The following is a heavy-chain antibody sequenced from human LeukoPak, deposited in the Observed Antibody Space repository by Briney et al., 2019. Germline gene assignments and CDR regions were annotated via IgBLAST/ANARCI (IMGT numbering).Heavy chain of an antibody. CDR3: ARASVGWWHDRPYYMAV. Sequence: GGSLRLSCAASGFTFSGSAMHCVRQASGEGLVWVGRIRSKTNSYATSYAASVKGRFALSRDDSKNTAYLQMNSLRAEDTAVYYCARASVGWWHDRPYYMAVWGKGTTVTVSS. CDR1: GFTFSGSA. J-gene: IGHJ6*03. V-gene: IGHV3-73*01. CDR2: IRSKTNSYAT. D-gene: IGHD2-8*02.